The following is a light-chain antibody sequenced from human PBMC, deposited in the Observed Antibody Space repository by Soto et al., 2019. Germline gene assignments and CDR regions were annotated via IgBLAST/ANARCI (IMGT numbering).Light chain of an antibody. J-gene: IGKJ2*01. V-gene: IGKV1-9*01. Sequence: DIQLTQSPSFLSASVGDRVTITCRASQAISSSLAWYQNNPGKAPKLLIYDASTLQNGVPSSFSGSGSGTXXXLXICXLQPEDFATYYCQHLNDYRYTFGQGTKVEIK. CDR2: DAS. CDR1: QAISSS. CDR3: QHLNDYRYT.